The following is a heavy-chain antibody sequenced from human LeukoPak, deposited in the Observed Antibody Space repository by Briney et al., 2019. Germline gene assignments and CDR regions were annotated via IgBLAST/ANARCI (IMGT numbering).Heavy chain of an antibody. J-gene: IGHJ3*02. Sequence: SETLSLTCAVYGGSFSGYYWSWIRQPPGKGLEWIGEINHSGSTNYNPSLKSRVTISVDTSKNQFSLKLSSVTAADTAVYYCASTRHSGYYHDSSGYFAFDIWGQGTMVTVSS. V-gene: IGHV4-34*01. CDR1: GGSFSGYY. CDR2: INHSGST. CDR3: ASTRHSGYYHDSSGYFAFDI. D-gene: IGHD3-22*01.